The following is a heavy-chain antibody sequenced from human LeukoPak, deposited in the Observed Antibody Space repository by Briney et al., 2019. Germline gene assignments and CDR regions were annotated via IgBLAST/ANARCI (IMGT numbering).Heavy chain of an antibody. CDR2: IYHSGST. D-gene: IGHD3-3*01. CDR3: ARKYYDFWSGYYFFGWFDP. J-gene: IGHJ5*02. V-gene: IGHV4-38-2*02. Sequence: SETLSLTCTVSGYSISSGYYWGWIRQPPGKGLEWIGSIYHSGSTYYNPSLKSRVTISVDTSKNQFSLKLSSVTAADTAVYYCARKYYDFWSGYYFFGWFDPWGQGTLVTVSS. CDR1: GYSISSGYY.